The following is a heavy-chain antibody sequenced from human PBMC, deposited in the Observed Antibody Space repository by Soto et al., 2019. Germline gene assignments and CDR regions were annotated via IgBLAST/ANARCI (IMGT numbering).Heavy chain of an antibody. Sequence: GGSLRLSCAASGFTVSSNYMSWVRQSPGKGLEWVSFIYSGGSTYYADSVKGRFTISRDNSKNTLYLQMNSLRAEDTAVYYCARGDSSGDYAFDIWGQGTMVTVSS. CDR1: GFTVSSNY. CDR2: IYSGGST. D-gene: IGHD3-22*01. J-gene: IGHJ3*02. CDR3: ARGDSSGDYAFDI. V-gene: IGHV3-53*01.